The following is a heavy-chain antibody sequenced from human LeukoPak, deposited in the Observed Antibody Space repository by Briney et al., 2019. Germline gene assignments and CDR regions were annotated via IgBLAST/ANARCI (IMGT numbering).Heavy chain of an antibody. CDR2: IYSGGST. D-gene: IGHD3-22*01. CDR3: ARRAGDYSHPYDY. J-gene: IGHJ4*02. V-gene: IGHV3-53*01. CDR1: GLTVSSNC. Sequence: GGSLRLSCAASGLTVSSNCMSWVRQAPGKGLEWVSFIYSGGSTYYTGSVKGRFTISRDNSKNTLYLQMNSLRAEDTAVYYCARRAGDYSHPYDYWGQGILVTVSS.